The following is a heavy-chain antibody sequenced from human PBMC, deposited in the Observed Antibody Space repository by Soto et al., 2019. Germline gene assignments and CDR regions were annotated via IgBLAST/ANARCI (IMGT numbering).Heavy chain of an antibody. V-gene: IGHV4-4*02. Sequence: QVQLQESGPRLVKPSGTLALTCAVYGGSLSSCHWWSWVRQPPGKGLDWIGESYRYGCTSYNPSPKSGVPIGVDQSPTQTSLKMRSLTAPAPAVYFCSGGWRPGQIDWFDPWGQGILVTVSS. D-gene: IGHD2-15*01. CDR3: SGGWRPGQIDWFDP. CDR2: SYRYGCT. J-gene: IGHJ5*02. CDR1: GGSLSSCHW.